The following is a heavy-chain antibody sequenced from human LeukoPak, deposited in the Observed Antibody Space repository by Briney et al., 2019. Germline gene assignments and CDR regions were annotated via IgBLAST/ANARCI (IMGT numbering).Heavy chain of an antibody. V-gene: IGHV1-46*01. D-gene: IGHD3-22*01. Sequence: SVKVSCKASGYTLTSYYMHWVRQAPGQGLEWMGIINPCGGSTSYAQKFQGRVTMTRDTSTSTVYMELSSLRSEDTAVYYCARRVDYYDSSGYYAKSGNYFDYWGQGTLVTVSS. J-gene: IGHJ4*02. CDR3: ARRVDYYDSSGYYAKSGNYFDY. CDR2: INPCGGST. CDR1: GYTLTSYY.